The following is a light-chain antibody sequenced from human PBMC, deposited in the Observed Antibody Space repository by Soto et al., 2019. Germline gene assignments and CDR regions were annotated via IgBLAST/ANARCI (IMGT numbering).Light chain of an antibody. CDR1: QSVRDR. CDR2: GAS. CDR3: QQYNNWPPHT. V-gene: IGKV3-15*01. J-gene: IGKJ4*01. Sequence: ETVMTQSSATLSVSPGERATLSCRADQSVRDRLAWYQQKPGQAPRLLIYGASTRATGIPARFSGSGSGTEFTLTISNLESEDFAVYYCQQYNNWPPHTFGGGTKVEIK.